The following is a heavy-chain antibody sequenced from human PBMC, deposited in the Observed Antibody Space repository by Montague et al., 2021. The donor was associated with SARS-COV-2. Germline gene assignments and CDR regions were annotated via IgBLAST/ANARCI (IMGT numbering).Heavy chain of an antibody. V-gene: IGHV4-39*01. CDR1: GGSVSSSPYY. D-gene: IGHD3-10*01. CDR3: ASSYYYGSGTYVYNYYMDV. CDR2: IAFSGRT. J-gene: IGHJ6*03. Sequence: SETLSLTCTVSGGSVSSSPYYWGWIRQSPGRGLERVGSIAFSGRTYFXPCLKSRLTISVDSSENQCSLRLSSVTAADTAVYYCASSYYYGSGTYVYNYYMDVWGKGTTVTVSS.